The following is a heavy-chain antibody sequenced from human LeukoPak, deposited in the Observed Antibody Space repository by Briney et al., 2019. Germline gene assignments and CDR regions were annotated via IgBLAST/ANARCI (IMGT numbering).Heavy chain of an antibody. V-gene: IGHV3-48*04. CDR2: ISSSSSTI. D-gene: IGHD1-26*01. CDR1: GFTFSSYS. J-gene: IGHJ4*02. Sequence: GGSLRLSCAASGFTFSSYSMNWVRQAPGKGLEWVSYISSSSSTIYYADSVKGRFTISRDNAKNSLYLQMSSLRAEDTAVYYCASEIIVGATAFDYWGQGTLVTVSS. CDR3: ASEIIVGATAFDY.